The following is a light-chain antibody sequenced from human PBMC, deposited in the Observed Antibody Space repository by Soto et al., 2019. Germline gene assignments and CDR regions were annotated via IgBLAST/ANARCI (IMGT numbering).Light chain of an antibody. Sequence: DIQMTQSPSSLSASVGDRVTITCRASQGISTYLNWYQQKPGKAPKLLIYAASSLQSGVPSRFSGSGSGTDFTFTTSSLQPEDIATYYCQQSYNSPPITFGQGTRLEIK. CDR3: QQSYNSPPIT. V-gene: IGKV1-39*01. CDR1: QGISTY. CDR2: AAS. J-gene: IGKJ5*01.